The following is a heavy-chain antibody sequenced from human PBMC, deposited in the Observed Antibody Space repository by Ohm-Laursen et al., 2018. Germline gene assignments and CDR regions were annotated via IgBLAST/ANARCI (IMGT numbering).Heavy chain of an antibody. CDR2: ISSSGSII. V-gene: IGHV3-11*01. Sequence: SLRLSCSASGFTFSDYYMSWIRQAPGKGLEWLSYISSSGSIIYYADFVKGRFTISRDNAKNSLYLQMNSLRAEDTAVYYCARDFTYYYGSGSYGYWGQGTLVTVSS. CDR1: GFTFSDYY. CDR3: ARDFTYYYGSGSYGY. J-gene: IGHJ4*02. D-gene: IGHD3-10*01.